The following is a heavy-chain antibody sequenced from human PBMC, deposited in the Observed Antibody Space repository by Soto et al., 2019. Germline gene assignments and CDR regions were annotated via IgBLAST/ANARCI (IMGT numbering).Heavy chain of an antibody. Sequence: GASVKVSCKTSGSTFSSYTISWVRQAPGQGLEWMGRIIPILGIANYAQKFQGRVTITADKSTSTAYMELSSLRSEDTAVYYCASGSVSFDPWGQGTLVTVSS. J-gene: IGHJ5*02. CDR2: IIPILGIA. V-gene: IGHV1-69*02. CDR3: ASGSVSFDP. D-gene: IGHD3-10*01. CDR1: GSTFSSYT.